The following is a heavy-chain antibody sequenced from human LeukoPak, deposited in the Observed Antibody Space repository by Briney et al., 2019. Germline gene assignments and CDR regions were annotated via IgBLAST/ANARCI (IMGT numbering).Heavy chain of an antibody. D-gene: IGHD3-22*01. V-gene: IGHV4-31*03. CDR1: GGSISSGGYY. J-gene: IGHJ5*02. CDR2: IYYSGST. CDR3: ARDTVDSSGPNVWFDP. Sequence: SQTLSLTCTVSGGSISSGGYYWSWIRQHPGRGLEWIGYIYYSGSTYYNPSLKSRVTISVDTSKNQFSLKLSSVTAADTAVYYCARDTVDSSGPNVWFDPWGQGTLVTVSS.